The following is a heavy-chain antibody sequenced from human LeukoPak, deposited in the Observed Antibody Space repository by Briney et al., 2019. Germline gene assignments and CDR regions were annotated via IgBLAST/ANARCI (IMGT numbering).Heavy chain of an antibody. V-gene: IGHV4-59*11. Sequence: SETLSLTCTVSGGSISSHYWSWIRQPPGKGLEWIGYIYYSGSTNYTPSLKSRVTISVDTSKNQFSLKLSSVTAADTAVYYCARAGGHDYGGRGPFGFDPWGQGTLVTLSS. J-gene: IGHJ5*02. CDR1: GGSISSHY. CDR3: ARAGGHDYGGRGPFGFDP. CDR2: IYYSGST. D-gene: IGHD4-23*01.